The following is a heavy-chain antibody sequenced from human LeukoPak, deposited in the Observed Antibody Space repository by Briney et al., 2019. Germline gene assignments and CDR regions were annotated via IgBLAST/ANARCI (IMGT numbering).Heavy chain of an antibody. Sequence: SVKVSCKASGGTFSSYTISWVRQAPGQGLEWMGRITPILGIANYAQKFQGRVTITADKSTSTAYMELSSLRSEDTAVYYCARSGTLLYDRKYFQHWGQGTLVTVSS. J-gene: IGHJ1*01. V-gene: IGHV1-69*02. CDR3: ARSGTLLYDRKYFQH. CDR1: GGTFSSYT. CDR2: ITPILGIA. D-gene: IGHD1-14*01.